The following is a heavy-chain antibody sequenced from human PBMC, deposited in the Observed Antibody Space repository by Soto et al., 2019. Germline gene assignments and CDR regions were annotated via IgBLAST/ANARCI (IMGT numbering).Heavy chain of an antibody. CDR3: AKRGGYDYVWKSYRPDS. J-gene: IGHJ4*02. CDR1: GFTFSKAW. D-gene: IGHD3-16*02. V-gene: IGHV3-23*01. Sequence: PGGSLRLSCAASGFTFSKAWMTWVRQAPGKGLEWVSVISGSVGTTYYADSVKGRFTISRDNSKNTLYLQMNSLRAEDTAVYYCAKRGGYDYVWKSYRPDSWGQGTLVTVSS. CDR2: ISGSVGTT.